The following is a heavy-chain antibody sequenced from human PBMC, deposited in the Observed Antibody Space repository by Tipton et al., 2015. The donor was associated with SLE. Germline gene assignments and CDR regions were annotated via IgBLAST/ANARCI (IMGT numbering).Heavy chain of an antibody. V-gene: IGHV4-39*07. Sequence: TLSLTCTVSGGSISSSDDYWGWIRQSPGKELEWIGSTYFSGSTYYNPSLKSRVTTSVDMSKNQFSLKLSSVTAADTAVYYCARDFKGIVADYFDYWGQGTLVTVSS. CDR1: GGSISSSDDY. CDR2: TYFSGST. D-gene: IGHD1-26*01. CDR3: ARDFKGIVADYFDY. J-gene: IGHJ4*02.